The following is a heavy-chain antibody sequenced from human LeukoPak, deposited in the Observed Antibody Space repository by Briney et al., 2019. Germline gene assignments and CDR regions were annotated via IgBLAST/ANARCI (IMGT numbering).Heavy chain of an antibody. Sequence: GGSLRLSCAASGFTFSNYAVSWVRQAPGKGLEWVSAISGSGGTTYYADSVKGRFTISRDNSKNTLYLQMNSLRAEDTAVYYCARDTWSIYFDYWGQGTLVTVSS. V-gene: IGHV3-23*01. D-gene: IGHD3-3*01. CDR2: ISGSGGTT. CDR3: ARDTWSIYFDY. CDR1: GFTFSNYA. J-gene: IGHJ4*02.